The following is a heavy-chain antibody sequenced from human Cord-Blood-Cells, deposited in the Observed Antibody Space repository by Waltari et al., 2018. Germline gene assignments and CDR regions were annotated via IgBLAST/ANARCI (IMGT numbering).Heavy chain of an antibody. D-gene: IGHD5-18*01. CDR1: GFTFSSYS. Sequence: EVQLVESGGGLVKPGGSLRLSCAASGFTFSSYSMNWVRQAPGKGLEWVSSISSSSSYKYHGDSVKGRFTNSRDNAKNSLYLQMNSLRAEDTAVYYCARDIGGHSYCYYYYYYMDVWGKGTTVTVSS. J-gene: IGHJ6*03. CDR2: ISSSSSYK. V-gene: IGHV3-21*01. CDR3: ARDIGGHSYCYYYYYYMDV.